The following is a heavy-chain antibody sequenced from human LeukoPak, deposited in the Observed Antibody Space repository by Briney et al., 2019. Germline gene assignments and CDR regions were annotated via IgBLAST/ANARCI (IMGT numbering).Heavy chain of an antibody. CDR2: ISYDGSNK. CDR1: GFTFSSYG. V-gene: IGHV3-30*18. J-gene: IGHJ6*02. D-gene: IGHD4-17*01. CDR3: AKDYGDQSYYYYGMDV. Sequence: GGSLRLSCAASGFTFSSYGMHWVRQAPGMGLEWVAVISYDGSNKYYADSVKGRFTISRDNSKNTLYLQMNSLRAEDTAVYYCAKDYGDQSYYYYGMDVWGQGTTVTVSS.